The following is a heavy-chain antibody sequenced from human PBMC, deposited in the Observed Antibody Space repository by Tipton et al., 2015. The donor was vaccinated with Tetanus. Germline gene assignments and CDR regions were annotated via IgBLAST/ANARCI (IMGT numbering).Heavy chain of an antibody. V-gene: IGHV4-61*01. J-gene: IGHJ4*02. CDR2: IFFTGRT. CDR1: GASVSSGSYF. Sequence: LRLSCTVSGASVSSGSYFWSWIRQPPGKGLEWIGNIFFTGRTNLNPSLKSRVTLSMNGSRNEFSLKMTSVTAADTAVYYCANHPGAKTQFDYWGQGTLVTVSS. D-gene: IGHD1-26*01. CDR3: ANHPGAKTQFDY.